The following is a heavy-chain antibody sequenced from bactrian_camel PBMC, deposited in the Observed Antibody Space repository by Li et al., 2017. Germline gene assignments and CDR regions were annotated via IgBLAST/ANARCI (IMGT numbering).Heavy chain of an antibody. CDR3: AATGGTLSQPGFPETWRFSH. CDR2: IYSTENTP. CDR1: GFSYASYQ. D-gene: IGHD2*01. Sequence: VESGGGSVQAGGSLKLSCTITGFSYASYQMAWFRQAPGKEREGVAAIYSTENTPRYDDSVKGRFTLSLDNAKKTLELRMNSLEPEDTAMYFCAATGGTLSQPGFPETWRFSHWGQGTQVTVS. J-gene: IGHJ4*01. V-gene: IGHV3S40*01.